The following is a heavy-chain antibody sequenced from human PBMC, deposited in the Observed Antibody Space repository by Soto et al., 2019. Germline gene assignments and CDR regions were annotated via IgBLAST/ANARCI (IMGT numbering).Heavy chain of an antibody. Sequence: QVQLQESGPGLVKPSETLSLTCTVSGGSISSYYWSWIRQPPGKGLEWIGYIYYSGRTNYNPSLKSRVTISVDTSKNQFPLKLSSVTAADTAVYYCAREDGYGEHYYYGMDVWGQGTTVTVSS. CDR2: IYYSGRT. CDR1: GGSISSYY. D-gene: IGHD4-17*01. CDR3: AREDGYGEHYYYGMDV. V-gene: IGHV4-59*01. J-gene: IGHJ6*02.